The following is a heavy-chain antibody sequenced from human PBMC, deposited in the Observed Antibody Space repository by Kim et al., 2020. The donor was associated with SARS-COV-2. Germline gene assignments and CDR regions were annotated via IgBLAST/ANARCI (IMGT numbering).Heavy chain of an antibody. D-gene: IGHD1-26*01. Sequence: AESRKGRLTISRDNPKNTLYVQMNSLRAEDTAVYYCAKDALRDGSFPLDYWGQGTLVTVSS. CDR3: AKDALRDGSFPLDY. V-gene: IGHV3-23*01. J-gene: IGHJ4*02.